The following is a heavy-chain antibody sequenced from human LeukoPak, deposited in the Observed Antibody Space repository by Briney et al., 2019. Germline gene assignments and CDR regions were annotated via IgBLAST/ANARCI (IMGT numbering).Heavy chain of an antibody. CDR1: GYTFTSYY. Sequence: GASVKVSCKASGYTFTSYYMHWVRQAPGQGLEWMGIISPSGGSTSYAQKFQGRVTMTRDMSTSTVYMELNSLRAEDTALYYCARDRGGRYMYLQHWGQGTLVTVSS. CDR2: ISPSGGST. J-gene: IGHJ1*01. D-gene: IGHD1-26*01. V-gene: IGHV1-46*01. CDR3: ARDRGGRYMYLQH.